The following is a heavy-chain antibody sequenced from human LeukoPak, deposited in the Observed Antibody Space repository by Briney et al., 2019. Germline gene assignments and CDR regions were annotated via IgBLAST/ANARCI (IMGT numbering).Heavy chain of an antibody. CDR2: IYHSGST. Sequence: PSETLSLTCTVSGGSISTYYWNWIRQPPGKGLEWIGYIYHSGSTNYNPSLQSRVTISVDTPKNQFSLNLNSVTAADTAVYYCARGGAARLHFQNWGQGTLVTVSS. CDR3: ARGGAARLHFQN. CDR1: GGSISTYY. J-gene: IGHJ1*01. D-gene: IGHD6-6*01. V-gene: IGHV4-59*01.